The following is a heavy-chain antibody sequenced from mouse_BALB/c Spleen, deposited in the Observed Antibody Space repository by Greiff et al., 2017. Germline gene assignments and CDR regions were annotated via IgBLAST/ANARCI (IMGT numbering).Heavy chain of an antibody. CDR1: GFTFSSYG. CDR2: INSNGGST. CDR3: ARDRGYGYGGGYFDV. D-gene: IGHD2-2*01. Sequence: EVHLVESGGGLVQPGGSLKLSCAASGFTFSSYGMSWVRQTPDKRLELVATINSNGGSTYYPDSVKGRFTISRDNAKNTLYLQMSSLKSEDTAMYYCARDRGYGYGGGYFDVWGAGTTVTVSS. V-gene: IGHV5-6-3*01. J-gene: IGHJ1*01.